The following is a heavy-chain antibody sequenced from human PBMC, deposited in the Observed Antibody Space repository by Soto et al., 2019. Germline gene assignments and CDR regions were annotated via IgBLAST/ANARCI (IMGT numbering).Heavy chain of an antibody. V-gene: IGHV1-18*01. Sequence: ASVKVSCKASGYTFTSYGISWVRQAPGQGLEWMGWISAYNGNTNYAQKLQGRVTMTTDKSTSTAYMELRGLESDDTAVYYCARIMQYYDILTGYYIENWFDPWGQGTLVTVSS. D-gene: IGHD3-9*01. CDR2: ISAYNGNT. CDR1: GYTFTSYG. CDR3: ARIMQYYDILTGYYIENWFDP. J-gene: IGHJ5*02.